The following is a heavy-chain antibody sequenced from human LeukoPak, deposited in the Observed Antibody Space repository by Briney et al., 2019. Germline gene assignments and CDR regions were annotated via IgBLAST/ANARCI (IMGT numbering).Heavy chain of an antibody. Sequence: PGGSLRLSCAASGFTFTSYAMNWVRQAPGKGLEWVSTISGSGGSTYYADSVKGRFSISRDSSKNILYLQMNSLRAEDTAVYYCAKDRCSNGVGCYYYYMDVWGKGTTVTISS. CDR1: GFTFTSYA. V-gene: IGHV3-23*01. CDR3: AKDRCSNGVGCYYYYMDV. CDR2: ISGSGGST. J-gene: IGHJ6*03. D-gene: IGHD2-8*01.